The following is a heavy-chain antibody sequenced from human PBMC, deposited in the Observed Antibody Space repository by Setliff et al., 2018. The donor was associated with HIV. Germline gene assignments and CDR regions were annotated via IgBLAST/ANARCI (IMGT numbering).Heavy chain of an antibody. J-gene: IGHJ6*03. CDR3: ARSQGSATYYYYYYMDV. Sequence: PSETLSLTCTVSGGSISSGGYYWSWIRQHPGKGLEWIGYIYYSGSTYYNPSLKSRVTISVDTSKNQFSLKLSSVTAADTAVYYCARSQGSATYYYYYYMDVWGKGTTVTVSS. V-gene: IGHV4-31*03. CDR1: GGSISSGGYY. CDR2: IYYSGST. D-gene: IGHD6-13*01.